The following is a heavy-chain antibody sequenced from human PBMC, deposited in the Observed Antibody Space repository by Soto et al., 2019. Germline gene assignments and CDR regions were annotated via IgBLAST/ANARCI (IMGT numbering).Heavy chain of an antibody. CDR1: GYSFTSYW. CDR3: ARQNSSSWYAYYYYGMDV. D-gene: IGHD6-13*01. Sequence: PGESLKISCQGSGYSFTSYWISWVRQMPGKGLEWMGRIDPSDSYTNYSPSFQGHVTISADKSISTAYLQWSSLKASDTAMYYCARQNSSSWYAYYYYGMDVWGQGTTVTVSS. V-gene: IGHV5-10-1*01. J-gene: IGHJ6*02. CDR2: IDPSDSYT.